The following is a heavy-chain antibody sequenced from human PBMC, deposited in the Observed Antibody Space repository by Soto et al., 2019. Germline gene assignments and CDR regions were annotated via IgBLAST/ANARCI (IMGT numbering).Heavy chain of an antibody. J-gene: IGHJ4*02. V-gene: IGHV3-23*01. Sequence: EVQMWESGGGLVQPGGSLRLSCAASGFTFSSYAMNWVRHAPGKGLEWVSVISGSADSTYYADSVKGRFTIARDNSRNTLYLQMNSLRAEDTAVYYCARHKFYGDPYYFDYWGQGTLVTVSS. CDR1: GFTFSSYA. CDR2: ISGSADST. CDR3: ARHKFYGDPYYFDY. D-gene: IGHD4-17*01.